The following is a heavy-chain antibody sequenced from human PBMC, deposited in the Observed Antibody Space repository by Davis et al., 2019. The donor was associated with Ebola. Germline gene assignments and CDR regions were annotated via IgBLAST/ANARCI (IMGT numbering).Heavy chain of an antibody. Sequence: ASVKVSCKASGYTFTGYYMHWVRQAPGQGLEWMGIINPSGGSTSYAQKFQGRVTMTRDTSTSTVYMELSSLRSEDTAVYYCARGLLLRAYYYDSSGYHGAFDIWGQGTMVTVSS. D-gene: IGHD3-22*01. V-gene: IGHV1-46*01. J-gene: IGHJ3*02. CDR2: INPSGGST. CDR3: ARGLLLRAYYYDSSGYHGAFDI. CDR1: GYTFTGYY.